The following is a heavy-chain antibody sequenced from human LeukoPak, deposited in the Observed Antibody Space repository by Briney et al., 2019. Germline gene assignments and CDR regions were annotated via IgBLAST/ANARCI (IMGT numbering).Heavy chain of an antibody. D-gene: IGHD2-21*02. Sequence: PGGSLRLSCAASGFTFDDYAMHWVRQAPGKGLEWVSGISWNSGSIGYADSVKGRFTISRDNAKNSLYMQMNSLRAEDTALSYCEKDIAYCGGDCQNYYYYGMDVWGQGPTVTVSS. CDR3: EKDIAYCGGDCQNYYYYGMDV. CDR1: GFTFDDYA. V-gene: IGHV3-9*01. CDR2: ISWNSGSI. J-gene: IGHJ6*02.